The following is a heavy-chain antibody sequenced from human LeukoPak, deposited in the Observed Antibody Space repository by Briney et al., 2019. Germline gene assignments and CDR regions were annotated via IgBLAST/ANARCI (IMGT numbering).Heavy chain of an antibody. CDR3: AKGPGWYDSKGFDY. V-gene: IGHV3-23*01. Sequence: GSLRLSCSASGFTFSSYAMSWVRQAPGKGLEWVSAISGSGGSTYYADSVKGRFTISRDNSKNTLYLQMNSLRAEDTAVYYCAKGPGWYDSKGFDYWGQGTLVTVSS. CDR1: GFTFSSYA. CDR2: ISGSGGST. D-gene: IGHD6-19*01. J-gene: IGHJ4*02.